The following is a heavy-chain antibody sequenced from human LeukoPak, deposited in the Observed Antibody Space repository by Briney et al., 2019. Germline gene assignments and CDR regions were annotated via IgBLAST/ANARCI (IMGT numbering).Heavy chain of an antibody. CDR2: IYYSGST. J-gene: IGHJ4*02. D-gene: IGHD3-10*01. CDR3: ARVSWFDELPNY. Sequence: SETLSLTCTVSGGSISSSNFYWGWIRQPPGKGLEWIGSIYYSGSTYYNPSLKSRVTISVDTSKNQFSLKLSSVTAADTAVYYCARVSWFDELPNYWDQGTLVSVSS. CDR1: GGSISSSNFY. V-gene: IGHV4-39*07.